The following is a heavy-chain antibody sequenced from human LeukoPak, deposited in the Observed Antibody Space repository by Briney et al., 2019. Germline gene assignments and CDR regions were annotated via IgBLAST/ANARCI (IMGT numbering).Heavy chain of an antibody. D-gene: IGHD3-22*01. V-gene: IGHV3-7*01. CDR2: IKQDESEK. J-gene: IGHJ4*02. CDR3: ARDNTYYYDSSSYYDY. CDR1: GFTFSAHW. Sequence: GGSLRLSCAASGFTFSAHWMSWVRQAPGKGLEWVANIKQDESEKSYVDSVKGRFTISRDNTKNSLYLQMNSLRAEDTAVYYCARDNTYYYDSSSYYDYWGQGTLVTVSS.